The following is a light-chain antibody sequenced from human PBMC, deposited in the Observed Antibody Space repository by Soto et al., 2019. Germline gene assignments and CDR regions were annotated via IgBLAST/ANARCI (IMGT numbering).Light chain of an antibody. CDR2: AAS. V-gene: IGKV1-12*01. J-gene: IGKJ2*01. CDR3: QQADSFPYI. CDR1: QNIGTW. Sequence: DIQMTQSPPFVSASVGDRVTITCRASQNIGTWLAWYQRKSGKAPKLLVYAASTLESGVPSRFSGSGSGTDFTLTISSLQSEDFATYYCQQADSFPYIFGQGTTLEIK.